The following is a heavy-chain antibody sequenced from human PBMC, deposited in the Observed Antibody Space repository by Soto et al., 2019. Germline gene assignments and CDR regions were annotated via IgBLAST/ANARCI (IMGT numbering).Heavy chain of an antibody. Sequence: PGGSLILSCAASGFIFIDYYMDWVRQVPGKGLEWVGRTRNKANRYSPEYAPSVKGRFTISRHDLDDSMYLQMNSLKTEDTAVYYCARDTGGSSDYWGQGALVTVSS. V-gene: IGHV3-72*01. CDR2: TRNKANRYSP. CDR1: GFIFIDYY. CDR3: ARDTGGSSDY. D-gene: IGHD1-26*01. J-gene: IGHJ4*02.